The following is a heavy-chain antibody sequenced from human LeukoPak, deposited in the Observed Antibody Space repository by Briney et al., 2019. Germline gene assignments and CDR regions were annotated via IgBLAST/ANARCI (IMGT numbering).Heavy chain of an antibody. D-gene: IGHD3/OR15-3a*01. CDR3: ARQTGSGLFILP. Sequence: PSETLSLTCSVSGGSISSGSYYWGWIRQPPGKGLEWIGSIYYSGSTYYNPSLKSRVTISVDTSKNQFSLKLSSVTAADTAVYYCARQTGSGLFILPGGQGTLVTVSS. CDR2: IYYSGST. CDR1: GGSISSGSYY. V-gene: IGHV4-39*01. J-gene: IGHJ4*02.